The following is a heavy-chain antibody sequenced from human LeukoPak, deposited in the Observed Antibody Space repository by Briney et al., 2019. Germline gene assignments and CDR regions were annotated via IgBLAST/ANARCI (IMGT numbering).Heavy chain of an antibody. D-gene: IGHD3-3*01. CDR3: ASEVAGYDFWSGYFRGPFDY. Sequence: PSETLSLTCTVSGGSISSYYWSWIRQPAGKGLEWIGRIYTSGSTNYNPSLKSRVTMSVDTSKNQFSLKLSSVTAADTAVYYCASEVAGYDFWSGYFRGPFDYWGPGTLVTVSS. V-gene: IGHV4-4*07. J-gene: IGHJ4*01. CDR2: IYTSGST. CDR1: GGSISSYY.